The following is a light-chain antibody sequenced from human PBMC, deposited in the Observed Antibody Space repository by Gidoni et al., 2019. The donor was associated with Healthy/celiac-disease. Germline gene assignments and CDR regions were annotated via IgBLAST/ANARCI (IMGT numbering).Light chain of an antibody. V-gene: IGLV1-44*01. CDR3: AACENSLNGVV. CDR2: SNN. Sequence: QSVLTQPPSASWTPGQRVSISCSGSSSNIGCNTVNWYQQLPGTAPKLPIYSNNQRPSGVPDQFSSTNSRSSASLAISGLQSEDEADYDCAACENSLNGVVFGGGTKLTVL. CDR1: SSNIGCNT. J-gene: IGLJ2*01.